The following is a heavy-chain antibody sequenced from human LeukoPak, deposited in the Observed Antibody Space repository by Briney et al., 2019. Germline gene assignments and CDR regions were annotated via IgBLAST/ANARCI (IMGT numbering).Heavy chain of an antibody. J-gene: IGHJ5*02. CDR3: ARRGYYEFWSGYSQRFEGWFDP. V-gene: IGHV3-7*01. CDR1: GFRFSTYW. Sequence: GGSLRLSCAAAGFRFSTYWMSWVRQAPGKGLEWVANIKQDGSEKYYVDSVKDRFTISRDNAKNSLYLQMNSLRAEDTAVYYCARRGYYEFWSGYSQRFEGWFDPWGQGTLVAVSS. D-gene: IGHD3-3*01. CDR2: IKQDGSEK.